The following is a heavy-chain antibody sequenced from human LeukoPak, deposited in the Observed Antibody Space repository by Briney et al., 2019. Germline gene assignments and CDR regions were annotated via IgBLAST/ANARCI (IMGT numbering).Heavy chain of an antibody. J-gene: IGHJ5*02. V-gene: IGHV4-39*01. CDR1: GGSISSSSYY. D-gene: IGHD1-7*01. CDR3: ARRGSWNYSWFDP. CDR2: IYYSRST. Sequence: SETLSLTCTVSGGSISSSSYYWGWIRQPPGKRLEWIGSIYYSRSTYYNPSLKSRVTISVDTSKNQFSLKLSSVTAADTAVYYCARRGSWNYSWFDPWGQGTLVTVSS.